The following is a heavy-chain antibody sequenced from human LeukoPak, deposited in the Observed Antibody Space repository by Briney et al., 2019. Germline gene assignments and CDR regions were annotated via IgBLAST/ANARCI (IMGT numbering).Heavy chain of an antibody. V-gene: IGHV3-7*01. CDR1: GFALSRYW. CDR3: ARGHTAMVRDYFDY. D-gene: IGHD5-18*01. Sequence: GGSLRLSCAASGFALSRYWMTWVRQAPGKGLQWVANIKLDGSEVYYVDSVKGRFTISRDNAKNSLYLQMNSLRAEDTAVYYCARGHTAMVRDYFDYWGQGTLVTVSS. CDR2: IKLDGSEV. J-gene: IGHJ4*02.